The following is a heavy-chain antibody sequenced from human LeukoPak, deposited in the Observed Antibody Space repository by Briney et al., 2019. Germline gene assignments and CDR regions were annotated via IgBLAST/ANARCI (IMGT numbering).Heavy chain of an antibody. CDR1: GGSISSGGYY. V-gene: IGHV4-31*03. CDR2: IYYSEST. D-gene: IGHD3-3*01. CDR3: ARGSTIFGVVHKWFDP. J-gene: IGHJ5*02. Sequence: SETLSLTCTVSGGSISSGGYYWSWIRQHPGKGLEWIGYIYYSESTYYNPSLKSRVTISVDTSKNQFSLKLSSVTAADTAVYYCARGSTIFGVVHKWFDPWGQGTLVTVSS.